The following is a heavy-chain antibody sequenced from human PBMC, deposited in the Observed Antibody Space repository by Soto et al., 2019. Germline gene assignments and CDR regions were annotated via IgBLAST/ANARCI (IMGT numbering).Heavy chain of an antibody. CDR3: ARANYHFWSGYSYGMDV. CDR2: INHSGST. Sequence: SETLSLTCAVYGGSFSGYYWSWIRQPPGKGLEWIGEINHSGSTNYNPSLKRRVTISVDTSKNQFSLKLSSVTAADTAVYYCARANYHFWSGYSYGMDVWGQGTTVTVSS. D-gene: IGHD3-3*01. V-gene: IGHV4-34*01. J-gene: IGHJ6*02. CDR1: GGSFSGYY.